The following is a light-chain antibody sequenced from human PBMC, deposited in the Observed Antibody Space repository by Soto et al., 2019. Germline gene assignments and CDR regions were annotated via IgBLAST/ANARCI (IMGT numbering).Light chain of an antibody. J-gene: IGKJ2*01. Sequence: IQFTQSPSSLPASVGDRVTITCRASQGITTYLAWYQQKPGKAPKLLIYAASALQSGVPSRFSGSGSGTDFTLTISSLQPEDFATYYCLQINSYPYTFGQGTKVDIK. V-gene: IGKV1-9*01. CDR3: LQINSYPYT. CDR2: AAS. CDR1: QGITTY.